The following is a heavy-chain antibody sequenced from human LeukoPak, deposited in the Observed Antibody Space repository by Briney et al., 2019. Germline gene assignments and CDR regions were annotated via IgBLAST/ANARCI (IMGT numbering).Heavy chain of an antibody. CDR3: ASDIVVVPAATDYMDV. J-gene: IGHJ6*03. V-gene: IGHV4-59*04. Sequence: SETLSLTCTVSGGSISSYYWSWIRQPPGKGLEWIGYIYYSGSTYYNPSLKSRVTISVDTSKNQFSLKLSSVTAADTAVYYCASDIVVVPAATDYMDVWGKGTTVTVSS. D-gene: IGHD2-2*01. CDR1: GGSISSYY. CDR2: IYYSGST.